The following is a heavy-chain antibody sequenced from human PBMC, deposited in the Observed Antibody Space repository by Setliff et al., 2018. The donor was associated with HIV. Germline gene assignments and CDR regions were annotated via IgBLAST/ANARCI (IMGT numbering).Heavy chain of an antibody. CDR3: ARHDGTYCGGDCYLLGYFDL. V-gene: IGHV4-4*02. D-gene: IGHD2-21*02. CDR1: GGYISSTKW. Sequence: PSETLSLTCAVSGGYISSTKWWSWVRQPPGKGLEWIGSIYYSGSTYYNPSLKSRVTISVDTSKNQFSLKLISVTAADTAVYYCARHDGTYCGGDCYLLGYFDLWGRGTLVTVSS. J-gene: IGHJ2*01. CDR2: IYYSGST.